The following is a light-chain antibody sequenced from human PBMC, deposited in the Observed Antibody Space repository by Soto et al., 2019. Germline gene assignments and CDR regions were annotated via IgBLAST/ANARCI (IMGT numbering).Light chain of an antibody. J-gene: IGLJ1*01. CDR3: CSYAGRYTYA. V-gene: IGLV2-11*01. Sequence: QSALTQPRSVSGSPGQSVTISCTGTSSPVGGYHYVSWYQQFPGKAPKLMIYAVSQRPSGVPDRFSGSESGNTASLTISGLQAEDEADYYCCSYAGRYTYASGNGTKVTVL. CDR1: SSPVGGYHY. CDR2: AVS.